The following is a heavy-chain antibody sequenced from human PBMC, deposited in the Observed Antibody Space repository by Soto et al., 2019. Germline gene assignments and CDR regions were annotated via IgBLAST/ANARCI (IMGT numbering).Heavy chain of an antibody. Sequence: ASVKVSCKASGGTFSSYAISWVRQAPGQGLEWMGGIIPIFGTANYAQKFQGRVTITADKSTSTAYMELSSLRSEDTAVYYCARYVWGSYYVDYWGPGTMVTVSS. J-gene: IGHJ4*02. CDR2: IIPIFGTA. CDR3: ARYVWGSYYVDY. D-gene: IGHD3-16*01. V-gene: IGHV1-69*06. CDR1: GGTFSSYA.